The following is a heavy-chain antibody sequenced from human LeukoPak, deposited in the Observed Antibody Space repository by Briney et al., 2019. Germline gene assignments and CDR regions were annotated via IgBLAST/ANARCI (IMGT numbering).Heavy chain of an antibody. D-gene: IGHD3-10*01. CDR2: IYYSGST. CDR1: GGSISSYY. V-gene: IGHV4-59*01. J-gene: IGHJ4*02. Sequence: PSETLSLTCTVSGGSISSYYWSWIRQPPGKGLEWIGYIYYSGSTNYNPSLKSRVTISVDTSKNQFSLKLSSVTAADTAVYYCASSGGSKHFDYWGQGTLVTVSS. CDR3: ASSGGSKHFDY.